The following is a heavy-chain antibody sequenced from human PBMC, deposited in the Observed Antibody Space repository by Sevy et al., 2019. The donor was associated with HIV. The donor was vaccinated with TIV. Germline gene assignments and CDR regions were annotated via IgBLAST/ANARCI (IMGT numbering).Heavy chain of an antibody. D-gene: IGHD6-13*01. CDR2: INPNSGGT. CDR1: GYTFTGYY. Sequence: ASVKVSCKASGYTFTGYYMHWVRQAPGQGLEWMGWINPNSGGTNYAQKFQGRVTMTRETSISTAYMELSRLRSDDTAVYYCAGGSIAAAGTRGGNFDYWGQGTLVTVSS. CDR3: AGGSIAAAGTRGGNFDY. J-gene: IGHJ4*02. V-gene: IGHV1-2*02.